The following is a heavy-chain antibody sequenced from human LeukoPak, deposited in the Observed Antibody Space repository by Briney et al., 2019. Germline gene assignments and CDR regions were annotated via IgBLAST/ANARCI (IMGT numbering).Heavy chain of an antibody. CDR1: GYTFTSYY. V-gene: IGHV1-46*01. CDR3: ARDEYYYGSGSYYNALHYYYYMDV. CDR2: INPSGGST. Sequence: GASVKVACKASGYTFTSYYMHWVRQAPGQGLEWMGVINPSGGSTSYAQKFQGRVTMTTDTSTSTAYMELRSLRSDDTAVYYCARDEYYYGSGSYYNALHYYYYMDVWGKGTTVTVSS. D-gene: IGHD3-10*01. J-gene: IGHJ6*03.